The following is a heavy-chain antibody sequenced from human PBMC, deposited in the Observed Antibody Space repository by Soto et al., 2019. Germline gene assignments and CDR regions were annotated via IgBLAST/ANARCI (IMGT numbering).Heavy chain of an antibody. CDR3: ARGTHPYSGSHELDS. V-gene: IGHV1-3*01. CDR2: INPGNGNT. CDR1: GYTFTSYG. Sequence: GASVKVSCKASGYTFTSYGMNWVRQAPGRGLEWMGWINPGNGNTKYSQKFQGRVIIERDTSASTAYMELSSLRSEDSATYYCARGTHPYSGSHELDSWGLGTLVTVSS. J-gene: IGHJ5*01. D-gene: IGHD1-26*01.